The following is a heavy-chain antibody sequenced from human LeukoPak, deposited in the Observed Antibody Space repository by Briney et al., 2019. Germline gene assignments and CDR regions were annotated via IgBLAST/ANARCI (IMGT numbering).Heavy chain of an antibody. V-gene: IGHV3-33*06. CDR1: GFTFSSYG. J-gene: IGHJ4*02. CDR3: AKPARGDYGDYVYDY. D-gene: IGHD4-17*01. Sequence: GRSLRLSCAASGFTFSSYGMHWVRPAPGKGLEWVAVIWYDGSNKYYADSVKGRFTISRDNSKNTLYLQMNSLRAEDTAVYYCAKPARGDYGDYVYDYWGQGTLVTVSS. CDR2: IWYDGSNK.